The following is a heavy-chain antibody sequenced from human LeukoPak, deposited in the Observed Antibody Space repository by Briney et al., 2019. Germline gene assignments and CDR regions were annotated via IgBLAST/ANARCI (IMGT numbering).Heavy chain of an antibody. CDR3: ASLVSFYYYYGMGV. V-gene: IGHV1-8*01. D-gene: IGHD2-2*01. CDR1: GYTFTSYD. CDR2: MNPNSGNT. Sequence: ASVKVSCKASGYTFTSYDINWVRQATGQGLEWMGWMNPNSGNTGYAQKFQGRVTMTRNTSISTAYMELSSLRSEDTAVYYCASLVSFYYYYGMGVWGQGTTVTVSS. J-gene: IGHJ6*02.